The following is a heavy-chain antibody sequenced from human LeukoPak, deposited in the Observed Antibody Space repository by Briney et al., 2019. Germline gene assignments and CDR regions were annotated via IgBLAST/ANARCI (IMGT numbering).Heavy chain of an antibody. V-gene: IGHV3-23*01. CDR1: GFTFNIYA. CDR3: ARDRPNYHESNGHYYERDGDH. D-gene: IGHD3-22*01. J-gene: IGHJ5*02. CDR2: MCGSAGCT. Sequence: GGPLRLSCAASGFTFNIYAMSWVRLAPGKGLQWVASMCGSAGCTFYTDSVKGRFTISRDNSNNTLYLEMNSLRAEDTAIYYCARDRPNYHESNGHYYERDGDHWGQGTLVTVSS.